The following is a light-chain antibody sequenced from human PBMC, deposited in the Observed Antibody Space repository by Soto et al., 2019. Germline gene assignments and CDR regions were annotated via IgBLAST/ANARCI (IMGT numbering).Light chain of an antibody. CDR3: QQSYSTPPG. J-gene: IGKJ5*01. V-gene: IGKV1-8*01. CDR2: AAS. CDR1: QGISSY. Sequence: AIRMTQSPSSLSASTGDRVTITCRASQGISSYLAWYQQKPGKAPKLLIYAASSLQSGVPSRFSGSGSGTDFTLTISSLQPEDFATYYCQQSYSTPPGFGQGTRLEIK.